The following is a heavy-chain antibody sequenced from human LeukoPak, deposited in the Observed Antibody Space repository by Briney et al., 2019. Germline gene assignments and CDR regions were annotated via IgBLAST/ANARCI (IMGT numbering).Heavy chain of an antibody. D-gene: IGHD6-13*01. Sequence: GGSLRLSCLATGFALSTYGMHWVRQAPGKGLEHVSTISTDGRNTYYADSVKGRFTISRDTSKNTLYLQMSSLRGDDTAVYYCLKESQGPIWQQLVPDHWGQGTQVTVSS. CDR3: LKESQGPIWQQLVPDH. J-gene: IGHJ4*02. V-gene: IGHV3-64D*06. CDR1: GFALSTYG. CDR2: ISTDGRNT.